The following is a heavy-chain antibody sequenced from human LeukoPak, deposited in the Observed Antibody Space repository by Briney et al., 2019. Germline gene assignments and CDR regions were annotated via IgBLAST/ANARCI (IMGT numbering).Heavy chain of an antibody. V-gene: IGHV3-30*18. CDR1: GFTFSSYG. J-gene: IGHJ3*02. D-gene: IGHD6-13*01. CDR3: AKDTGGYSSSYDEGVGAFDI. CDR2: ISYDGSNK. Sequence: GGSLRLSCAASGFTFSSYGMHWVRQAPGKGLEWVAVISYDGSNKYYADSVKGRFTISRDNSKNTLYLQMNSLRAEDTAVYYCAKDTGGYSSSYDEGVGAFDIWGQGTMVTVSS.